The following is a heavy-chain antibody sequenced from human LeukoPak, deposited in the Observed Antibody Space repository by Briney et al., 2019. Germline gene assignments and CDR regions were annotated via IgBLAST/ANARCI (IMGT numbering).Heavy chain of an antibody. J-gene: IGHJ5*02. CDR3: ARDVPHNWFDT. Sequence: GGSLRLSCAASGLTFGNNWMHWVRHGPGKGLVWVSGINSDGGGAIYADSVKGRFTVSRDNAKNTLYLQMNSLRAEDTAVYYCARDVPHNWFDTWGQGTLVTVSS. V-gene: IGHV3-74*01. CDR2: INSDGGGA. CDR1: GLTFGNNW.